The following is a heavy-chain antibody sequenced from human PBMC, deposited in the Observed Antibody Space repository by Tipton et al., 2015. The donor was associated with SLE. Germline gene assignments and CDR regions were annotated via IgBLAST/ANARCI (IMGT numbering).Heavy chain of an antibody. V-gene: IGHV3-7*01. CDR1: GFTFSNYW. CDR3: ARDLTGPRSY. J-gene: IGHJ4*02. D-gene: IGHD1-20*01. CDR2: IKEDGSEK. Sequence: SLRLSCAASGFTFSNYWMTWVRQAPRKGLEWVANIKEDGSEKYYVDSVKGRFTISRDNAKNSLYLQMNSLRAEDTAVYYCARDLTGPRSYWGQGILVTVSS.